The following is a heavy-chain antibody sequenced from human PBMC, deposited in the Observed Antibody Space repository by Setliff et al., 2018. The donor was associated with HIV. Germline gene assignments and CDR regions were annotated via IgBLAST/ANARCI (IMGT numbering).Heavy chain of an antibody. J-gene: IGHJ3*02. CDR3: ARVLNPSDAFDI. CDR1: GGSISSGYYY. CDR2: IYYSGSS. V-gene: IGHV4-31*02. Sequence: SETLSLTCSVSGGSISSGYYYWSWIRQHPGKGLEWIGYIYYSGSSYYNPSLKSRVTISVDTSKNQFSVKLGSVTAADTAVYYCARVLNPSDAFDIWGQGTMVTVSS.